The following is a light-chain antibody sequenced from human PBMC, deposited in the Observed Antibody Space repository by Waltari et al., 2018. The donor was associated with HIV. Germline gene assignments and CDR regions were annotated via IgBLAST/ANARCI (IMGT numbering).Light chain of an antibody. V-gene: IGLV2-14*01. Sequence: LTQPASVSGSPGQSITISCTGTSSDVGGYNYVSWYQQHPGKAPKLMIYDVSNRPSGVSNRFSGSKSGNTASLTISGLQAEDEADYYCSSYTSTYVFGTGTKVTVL. CDR1: SSDVGGYNY. CDR3: SSYTSTYV. J-gene: IGLJ1*01. CDR2: DVS.